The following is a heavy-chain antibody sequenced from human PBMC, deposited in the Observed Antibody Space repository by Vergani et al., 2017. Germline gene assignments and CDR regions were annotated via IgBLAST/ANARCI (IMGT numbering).Heavy chain of an antibody. Sequence: QVQLQESGPGLVKPSETLSLTCTVSGGSVSSGSYYWSWIRQPAGKGLEWIGYIYYSGSTNYNPSLKSRVTISVDTSKNQFSLKLSSVTAADTAVYYCARDNYDFWSGYTGPLPYYYYMDVWGKGTTVTVSS. CDR3: ARDNYDFWSGYTGPLPYYYYMDV. D-gene: IGHD3-3*01. V-gene: IGHV4-61*10. CDR2: IYYSGST. CDR1: GGSVSSGSYY. J-gene: IGHJ6*03.